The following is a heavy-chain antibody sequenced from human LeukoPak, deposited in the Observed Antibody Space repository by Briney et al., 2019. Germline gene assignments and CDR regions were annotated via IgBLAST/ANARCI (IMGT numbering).Heavy chain of an antibody. CDR2: INPSGGST. D-gene: IGHD3-22*01. CDR3: ARDPYYYDSSGYYSAFDI. CDR1: GYTFTSYY. J-gene: IGHJ3*02. V-gene: IGHV1-46*01. Sequence: ASVKVSCKASGYTFTSYYMYWVRQAPGQGLEWMGIINPSGGSTSYAQKFQGRVTMTRDTSTSTVYMELSSPRSEDTAVYYCARDPYYYDSSGYYSAFDIRGQGTMVTVSS.